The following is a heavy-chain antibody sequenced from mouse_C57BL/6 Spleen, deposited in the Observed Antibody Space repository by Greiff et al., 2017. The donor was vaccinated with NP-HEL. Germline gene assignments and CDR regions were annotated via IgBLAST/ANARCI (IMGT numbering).Heavy chain of an antibody. CDR3: ARWGYGSSYDFDY. V-gene: IGHV1-80*01. D-gene: IGHD1-1*01. CDR2: IYPGDGDT. CDR1: GYAFSSYW. J-gene: IGHJ2*01. Sequence: QVQLQQSGAELVKPGASVKISCKASGYAFSSYWMNWVKQRPGKGLEWIGQIYPGDGDTNYNGKFKGKATLTADKSSSTAYMQLSSLTSEDSAVYFCARWGYGSSYDFDYWGQGTTLTVSS.